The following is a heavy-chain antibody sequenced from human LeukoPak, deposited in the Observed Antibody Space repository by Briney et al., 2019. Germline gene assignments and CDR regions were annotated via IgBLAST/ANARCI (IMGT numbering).Heavy chain of an antibody. CDR3: ARGGAAPDY. CDR1: GFIFSNYW. D-gene: IGHD6-6*01. Sequence: GGPLRLSCAAPGFIFSNYWMSWVRQAPGKGLEWVANIKQDGSEKYYVDAVKGRFTISRDNAKNSLYLQMNSLRAEDTAVYYCARGGAAPDYWGQGTLVTVSS. V-gene: IGHV3-7*01. J-gene: IGHJ4*02. CDR2: IKQDGSEK.